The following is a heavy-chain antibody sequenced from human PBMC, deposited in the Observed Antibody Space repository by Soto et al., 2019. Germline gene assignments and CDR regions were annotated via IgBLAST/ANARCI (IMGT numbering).Heavy chain of an antibody. D-gene: IGHD4-17*01. CDR1: GFSLSTSGVC. CDR3: ADNRGDYAAFDI. Sequence: SGPTRVNPRETLALTCTFSGFSLSTSGVCVGWIRQPPGKALEWLALIYWDDDKRYSPSLKSRLTITKDTSKNQVVLTMTNMDPVDTATYYCADNRGDYAAFDIWGQGTMVTVSS. CDR2: IYWDDDK. V-gene: IGHV2-5*02. J-gene: IGHJ3*02.